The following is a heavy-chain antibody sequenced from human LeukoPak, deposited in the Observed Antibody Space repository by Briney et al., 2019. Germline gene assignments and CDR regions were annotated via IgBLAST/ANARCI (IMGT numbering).Heavy chain of an antibody. CDR3: ARDPSDWNYNFDF. Sequence: PGGSLRLSCAASGFIFGSYEMTWVRQAPGKGLEWVSYISGSGRTVYYADSVKGRFTISRDSAKNSLYLQMNNLRAEDTAVYYCARDPSDWNYNFDFWGQGTLVTVSS. CDR2: ISGSGRTV. J-gene: IGHJ4*02. D-gene: IGHD1-7*01. CDR1: GFIFGSYE. V-gene: IGHV3-48*03.